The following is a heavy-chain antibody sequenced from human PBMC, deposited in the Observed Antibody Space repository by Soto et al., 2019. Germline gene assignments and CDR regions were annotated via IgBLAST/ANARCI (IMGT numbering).Heavy chain of an antibody. CDR3: AKARVRIVGANSFDY. V-gene: IGHV3-30*18. Sequence: PWGSRILSCVASGFTFISYGMHWVRQPPGKGLEWVALISDNGDKRYYADSVKGRFTISRDNSKNTLYLQMNGLRPGDTAVYFCAKARVRIVGANSFDYWGQGSLVTVSS. J-gene: IGHJ4*02. D-gene: IGHD1-26*01. CDR2: ISDNGDKR. CDR1: GFTFISYG.